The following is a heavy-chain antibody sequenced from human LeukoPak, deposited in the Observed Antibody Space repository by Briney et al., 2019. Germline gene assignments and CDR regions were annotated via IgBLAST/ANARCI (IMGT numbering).Heavy chain of an antibody. Sequence: PGGSLRLSCAASGFTFSTYAMSWVRQAPGKGLEWVSTISGRGANTYYADSVRGRFTISRDNTKNTLYLHMNSLRAEDTAVYYCAKGRAGYTNPYYFDYWGQGTLVTVSS. J-gene: IGHJ4*02. CDR3: AKGRAGYTNPYYFDY. V-gene: IGHV3-23*01. D-gene: IGHD3-16*02. CDR2: ISGRGANT. CDR1: GFTFSTYA.